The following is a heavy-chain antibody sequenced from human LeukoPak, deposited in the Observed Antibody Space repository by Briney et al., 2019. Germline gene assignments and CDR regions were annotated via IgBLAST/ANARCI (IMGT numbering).Heavy chain of an antibody. D-gene: IGHD1-26*01. V-gene: IGHV1-18*01. CDR1: GYTFNSYG. Sequence: ASVKVSCKSSGYTFNSYGITWVRQAPGQGLEWMGWIHTYNGHTNYAQKLQGRVTMTTDTSTSTAYMELRSLRSDDTAVYYCARQALGMVGATTKDYWGQGTLVTVSS. J-gene: IGHJ4*02. CDR3: ARQALGMVGATTKDY. CDR2: IHTYNGHT.